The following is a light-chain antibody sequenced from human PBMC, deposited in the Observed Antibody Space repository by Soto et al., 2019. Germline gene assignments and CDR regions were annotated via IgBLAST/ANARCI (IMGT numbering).Light chain of an antibody. Sequence: DIQMTQSPSSLSASVGDRVTITCRASQAINNYVAWYPQKPGQCPQLLIYAASTLQSGVPSRFSGSGSGTDFTLTISSLQPEDVATYYCQQYYSYPLTFGGGTKVDIK. CDR3: QQYYSYPLT. V-gene: IGKV1-27*01. J-gene: IGKJ4*01. CDR2: AAS. CDR1: QAINNY.